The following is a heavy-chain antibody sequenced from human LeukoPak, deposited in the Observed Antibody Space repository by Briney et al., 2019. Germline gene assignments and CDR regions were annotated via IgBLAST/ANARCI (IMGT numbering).Heavy chain of an antibody. Sequence: SETLSLTCAVYGGSFSGYYWSWIRQPPGKGLEWIGEINHSGSTNYNPSLKSRVTISVDTSKNQFSLKLSSVTAADTAVYYCARVTYSRWYYYMDVWGKGTTVTVSS. D-gene: IGHD6-13*01. CDR3: ARVTYSRWYYYMDV. V-gene: IGHV4-34*01. CDR2: INHSGST. J-gene: IGHJ6*03. CDR1: GGSFSGYY.